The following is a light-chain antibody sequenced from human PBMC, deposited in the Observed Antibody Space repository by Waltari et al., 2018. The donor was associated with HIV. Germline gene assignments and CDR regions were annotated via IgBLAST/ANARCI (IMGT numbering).Light chain of an antibody. J-gene: IGKJ1*01. V-gene: IGKV1-5*03. CDR1: QNVGAW. Sequence: DIHMSQSPPTLTASIGDRVNITCRASQNVGAWLARYQQKPGEAPNLLIYKATNVEGGVPSRFSGSASGTDFTPTIDSLHPDDFATYYCHQYSDYLGSFGQGTKVEVK. CDR3: HQYSDYLGS. CDR2: KAT.